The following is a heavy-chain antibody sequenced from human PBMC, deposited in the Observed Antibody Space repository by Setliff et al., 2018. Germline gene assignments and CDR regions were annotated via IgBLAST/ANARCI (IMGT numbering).Heavy chain of an antibody. CDR1: GFSFSNYG. CDR2: IRHDGNNK. CDR3: AKELIEVLMTGLEF. Sequence: PGGSLRLSCATSGFSFSNYGMHWVRQAPGKGLEWVSFIRHDGNNKYYKDSVRGRFTISRDNSKNTVYLQMNSLRPEDTAVYFCAKELIEVLMTGLEFWGQGAMVTV. D-gene: IGHD3-22*01. J-gene: IGHJ4*02. V-gene: IGHV3-30*02.